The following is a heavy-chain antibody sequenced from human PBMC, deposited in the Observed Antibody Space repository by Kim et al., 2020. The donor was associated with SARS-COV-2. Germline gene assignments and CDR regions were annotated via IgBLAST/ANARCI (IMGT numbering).Heavy chain of an antibody. CDR1: GGTFSSYA. D-gene: IGHD6-6*01. J-gene: IGHJ6*02. V-gene: IGHV1-69*13. CDR3: ATYSSSPDYYYYYGMDV. Sequence: SVKVSCKASGGTFSSYAISWVRQAPGQGLEWMGGIIPIFGTANYAQKFQGRVTITADESTSTAYMELSSLRSEDTAVYYCATYSSSPDYYYYYGMDVWGQGTTVTVSS. CDR2: IIPIFGTA.